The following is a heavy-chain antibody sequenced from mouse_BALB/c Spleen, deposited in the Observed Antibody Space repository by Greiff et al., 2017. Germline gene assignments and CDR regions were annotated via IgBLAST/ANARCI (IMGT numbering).Heavy chain of an antibody. D-gene: IGHD2-2*01. CDR3: ASLYYGSSDV. Sequence: EVKVEESGGGLVQPGGSLKLSCAASGFTFSSYTMSWVRQTPEKRLEWVAYISNGGGSTYYPDTVKGRFTISRDNAKNTLYLQMSSLKSEDTAMYYCASLYYGSSDVWGAGTTVTVSS. V-gene: IGHV5-12-2*01. CDR2: ISNGGGST. J-gene: IGHJ1*01. CDR1: GFTFSSYT.